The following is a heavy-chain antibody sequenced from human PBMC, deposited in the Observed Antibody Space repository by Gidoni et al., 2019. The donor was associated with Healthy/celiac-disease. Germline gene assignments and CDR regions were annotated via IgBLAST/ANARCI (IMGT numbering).Heavy chain of an antibody. Sequence: QVQLVEPGGGVVQPGRSLRLPWAASGFTFTSYGMHWVRQAPGKGLEGVAVISYDGSNKYYADSVKGRFTISRDNSKNTLYLQMNSLRAEDTAVYYCAKEDHYYGSGSYPYWGQGTLVTVSS. J-gene: IGHJ4*02. CDR3: AKEDHYYGSGSYPY. D-gene: IGHD3-10*01. CDR1: GFTFTSYG. V-gene: IGHV3-30*18. CDR2: ISYDGSNK.